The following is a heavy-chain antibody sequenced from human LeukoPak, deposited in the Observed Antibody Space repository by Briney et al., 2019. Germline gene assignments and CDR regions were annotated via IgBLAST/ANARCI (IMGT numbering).Heavy chain of an antibody. V-gene: IGHV1-46*01. D-gene: IGHD3-22*01. Sequence: ASVKVSCKASGGTFSSYAISWVRQAPGQGLEWMGIINPSGGSTSYAQKFQGRVTMTRDTSTSTVYMELSSLRSEDTAVYYCATEIARKEINYYDSSGSDLPVDYWGQGTLVTVSS. CDR1: GGTFSSYA. CDR2: INPSGGST. J-gene: IGHJ4*02. CDR3: ATEIARKEINYYDSSGSDLPVDY.